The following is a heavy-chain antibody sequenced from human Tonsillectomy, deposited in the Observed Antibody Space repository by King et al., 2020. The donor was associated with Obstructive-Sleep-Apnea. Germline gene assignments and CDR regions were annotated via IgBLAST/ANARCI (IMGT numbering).Heavy chain of an antibody. J-gene: IGHJ4*02. CDR3: SRDSGN. Sequence: VQLVESGGGLVQPGGSLRLSCAASGFTFSSYSMNWVRQAPGKGLELVSYISSSSSTIYYEDSVKGRCTISRDNAKNSLYLQMNSLGAEDTAVYYCSRDSGNWGQGTLVTVSS. V-gene: IGHV3-48*04. CDR1: GFTFSSYS. D-gene: IGHD1-1*01. CDR2: ISSSSSTI.